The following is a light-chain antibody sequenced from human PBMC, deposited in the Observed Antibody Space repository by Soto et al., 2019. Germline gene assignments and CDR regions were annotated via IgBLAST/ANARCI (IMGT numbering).Light chain of an antibody. CDR2: EVS. CDR1: SSDVGGYNY. CDR3: SSYVGTNSYV. V-gene: IGLV2-8*01. Sequence: SVLTQPPSASGYPGQAVTISCNGTSSDVGGYNYVSWYQQHPGKAPKLMIYEVSKRPSGVPDRFSGSKSGNTASLTVSGLQAEDEADYYCSSYVGTNSYVFGTGTKVTVL. J-gene: IGLJ1*01.